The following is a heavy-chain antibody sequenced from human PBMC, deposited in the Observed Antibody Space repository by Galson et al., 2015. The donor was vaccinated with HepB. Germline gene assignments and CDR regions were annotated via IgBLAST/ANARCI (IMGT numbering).Heavy chain of an antibody. V-gene: IGHV3-7*03. D-gene: IGHD3-22*01. CDR1: GFTFSSYW. Sequence: SLRLSCAASGFTFSSYWMSWVRQAPGKGLEWVANIKQDGSEKYYVDSVKGRFTISRDNAKNSLYLQMNSLRAEDTAVYYCARDLSLGVYYDSSGWLDYWGQGTLVTVSS. CDR2: IKQDGSEK. J-gene: IGHJ4*02. CDR3: ARDLSLGVYYDSSGWLDY.